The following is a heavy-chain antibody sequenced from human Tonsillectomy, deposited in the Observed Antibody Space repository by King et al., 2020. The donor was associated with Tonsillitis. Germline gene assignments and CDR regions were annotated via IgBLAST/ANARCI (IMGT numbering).Heavy chain of an antibody. Sequence: QLVQSGAEVKKPGASVKVSCKASGYTFTGYYMHWVRQAPGQGLEWMGWTNPDSGGTNYAQKFQGRVTMTRDTSISTAYMELSNLKSDDTAGYFCAKPTPSPADADFWRGIYPNWFDPWGQGTLVTVSS. J-gene: IGHJ5*02. D-gene: IGHD3-3*01. CDR3: AKPTPSPADADFWRGIYPNWFDP. V-gene: IGHV1-2*02. CDR1: GYTFTGYY. CDR2: TNPDSGGT.